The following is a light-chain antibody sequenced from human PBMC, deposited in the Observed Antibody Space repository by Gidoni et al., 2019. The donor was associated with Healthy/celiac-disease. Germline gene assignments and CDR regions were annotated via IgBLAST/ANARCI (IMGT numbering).Light chain of an antibody. CDR2: DVS. J-gene: IGLJ2*01. Sequence: QSALTHPASVSGSPGPSITISCTGTSSDVGVYNYVSWYQQHPGKAPKLMIYDVSNRPSGVSNRFSGSKSGNTASLTISGLQAEDEADYYCSSYTSSSTRVFGGGTKLTVL. V-gene: IGLV2-14*01. CDR1: SSDVGVYNY. CDR3: SSYTSSSTRV.